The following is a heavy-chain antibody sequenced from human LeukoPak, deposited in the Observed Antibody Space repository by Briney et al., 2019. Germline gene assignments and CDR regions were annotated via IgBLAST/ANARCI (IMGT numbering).Heavy chain of an antibody. CDR1: GYTFTSYD. D-gene: IGHD6-13*01. Sequence: ASVKVSCKASGYTFTSYDINWVRQATGQGLEWMGWMNPNSGNTGYAQKFQGRVTMTRNTSISTAYMELSSLRSEDTAVYYCARGEAYALIAAAGTQGDYWGQGTLVTVSS. V-gene: IGHV1-8*01. CDR3: ARGEAYALIAAAGTQGDY. CDR2: MNPNSGNT. J-gene: IGHJ4*02.